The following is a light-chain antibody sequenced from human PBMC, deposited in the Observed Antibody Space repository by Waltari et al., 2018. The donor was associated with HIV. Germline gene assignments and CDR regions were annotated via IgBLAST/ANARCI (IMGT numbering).Light chain of an antibody. V-gene: IGLV1-47*01. J-gene: IGLJ3*02. Sequence: QSVLTQSPSISGPPGQRVALPCSGRSPHIGTNSVSWYHQVPGTTPKLLIFWNTQRPSGVSDRFSGSVSGTSASLAISGLRSDDEANYYCAVWDNSLSAQVFGGGTTLTVL. CDR2: WNT. CDR3: AVWDNSLSAQV. CDR1: SPHIGTNS.